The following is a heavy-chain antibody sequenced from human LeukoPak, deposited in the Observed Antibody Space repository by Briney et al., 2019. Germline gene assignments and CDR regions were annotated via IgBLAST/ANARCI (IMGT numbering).Heavy chain of an antibody. Sequence: ASVKVSCKASGYTFTSYYMHWVRQAPGQGLEWMGIINPSGGSTSYAQKFQGRVTMTRDTSTSTVYMELSSLRSEDTAVYYCARRAYYYDSSGYYFPYFDYWGQGTLVTVSS. CDR3: ARRAYYYDSSGYYFPYFDY. D-gene: IGHD3-22*01. V-gene: IGHV1-46*01. CDR2: INPSGGST. J-gene: IGHJ4*02. CDR1: GYTFTSYY.